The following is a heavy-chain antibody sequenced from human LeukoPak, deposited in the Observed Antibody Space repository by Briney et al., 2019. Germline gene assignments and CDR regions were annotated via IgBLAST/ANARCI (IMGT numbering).Heavy chain of an antibody. CDR1: GGSISSGDYY. Sequence: PSQTLFLTCTVSGGSISSGDYYWSWIRQPPGKGLEWIGYIYYSGSTYYNPSLKSRVTISVDTSKNQFSLKLSSVTAADTAVYYCARVVYVDTAMVFDYWGQGTLVTVSS. CDR3: ARVVYVDTAMVFDY. J-gene: IGHJ4*02. CDR2: IYYSGST. V-gene: IGHV4-30-4*01. D-gene: IGHD5-18*01.